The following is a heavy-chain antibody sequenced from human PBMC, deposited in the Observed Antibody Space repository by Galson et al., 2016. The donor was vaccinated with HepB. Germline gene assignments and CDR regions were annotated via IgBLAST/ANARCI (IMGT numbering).Heavy chain of an antibody. CDR1: GFTFSTYW. J-gene: IGHJ6*02. CDR2: INQGGSEE. CDR3: ARDLSFGGGSTWYDVMDV. V-gene: IGHV3-7*05. Sequence: SLRLSCAASGFTFSTYWMTWVRQAPGKGLEWVANINQGGSEENYVDSMKGRFTISSDNAKNSLLLQINSLRAEDAAVYYCARDLSFGGGSTWYDVMDVWGQGTTVTVSS. D-gene: IGHD3-10*01.